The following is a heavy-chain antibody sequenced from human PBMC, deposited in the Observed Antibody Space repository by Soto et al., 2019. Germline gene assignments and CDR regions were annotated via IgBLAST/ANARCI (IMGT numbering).Heavy chain of an antibody. D-gene: IGHD4-17*01. CDR2: IYYSGST. CDR1: GGSISTGGYY. CDR3: ARGLSVPLFDN. J-gene: IGHJ4*02. V-gene: IGHV4-31*03. Sequence: QVQLQESGPGLVKPSQTLSLTCTVSGGSISTGGYYWTWIRQHPGKGLEWIGYIYYSGSTYYNPSLKSRVTISVDTSKNPFSLKLSSVTAADTAVYFCARGLSVPLFDNWGQGTLVTVSS.